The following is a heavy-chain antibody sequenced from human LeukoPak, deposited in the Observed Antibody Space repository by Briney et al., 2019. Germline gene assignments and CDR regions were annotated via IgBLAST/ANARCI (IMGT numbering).Heavy chain of an antibody. D-gene: IGHD6-13*01. V-gene: IGHV3-23*01. CDR3: AKEAVGSRTNYNWFDP. CDR1: GFTFSSYA. J-gene: IGHJ5*02. Sequence: PGGSLRLSCAASGFTFSSYAMSWVRQAPGKGLEWVSSISGSGGSTYYADSVKGRFTISRENSKNTLYLQRNSLRAEDTAVYYCAKEAVGSRTNYNWFDPWGQGTLVTVSS. CDR2: ISGSGGST.